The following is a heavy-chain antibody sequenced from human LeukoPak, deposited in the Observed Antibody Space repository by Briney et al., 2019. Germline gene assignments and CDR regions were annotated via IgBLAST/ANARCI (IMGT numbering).Heavy chain of an antibody. V-gene: IGHV3-11*01. CDR3: ARHYESSGYYPSGVDY. Sequence: PGGSLRLSCAASGFTFSDYYMSWIRQAPGKGLEWVSYISSSGSTIYYADSVKGRFTISRDNAKNSLYLQMNSLRAEDTAVYYCARHYESSGYYPSGVDYWGQGTLVTVSS. CDR1: GFTFSDYY. D-gene: IGHD3-22*01. J-gene: IGHJ4*02. CDR2: ISSSGSTI.